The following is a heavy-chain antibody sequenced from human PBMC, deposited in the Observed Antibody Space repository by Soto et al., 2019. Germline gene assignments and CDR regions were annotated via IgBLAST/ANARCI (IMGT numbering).Heavy chain of an antibody. Sequence: ASVKVSCKASGYTFTGYYMHWVRQAPGQGLEWMGWINPNSGGTNYAQKFQGRVTMTRDTSISTAYMELSRLRTDDSAVYYCARGWELIHFYFDSWGQGTLVTVSS. J-gene: IGHJ4*02. CDR2: INPNSGGT. D-gene: IGHD1-26*01. CDR3: ARGWELIHFYFDS. CDR1: GYTFTGYY. V-gene: IGHV1-2*02.